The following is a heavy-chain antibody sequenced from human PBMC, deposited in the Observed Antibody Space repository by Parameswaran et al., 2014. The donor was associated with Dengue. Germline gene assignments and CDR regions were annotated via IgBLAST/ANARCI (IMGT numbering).Heavy chain of an antibody. CDR3: ARHAARPGSMDV. Sequence: VRQMPGKGLEWMGIIYPGDSDTRYSPSFQGQVTISADKSISTAYLQWSSLKASDTAMYYCARHAARPGSMDVWGQGTTVTVSS. CDR2: IYPGDSDT. J-gene: IGHJ6*02. D-gene: IGHD6-6*01. V-gene: IGHV5-51*01.